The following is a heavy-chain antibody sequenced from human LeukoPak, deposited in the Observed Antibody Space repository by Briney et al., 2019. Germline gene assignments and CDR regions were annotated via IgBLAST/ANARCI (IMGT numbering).Heavy chain of an antibody. CDR3: ARLGYCGGGSCSSFDY. V-gene: IGHV3-30*03. CDR2: ISYDGSGK. Sequence: GGSLRVSCAASGFTFSSYGMHWVRQAPGKGLEWVALISYDGSGKYYADSVKGRFTISRDNSRNTVYLQMNSLSAEDTAVYYCARLGYCGGGSCSSFDYWGQGTLVTVSS. D-gene: IGHD2-15*01. J-gene: IGHJ4*02. CDR1: GFTFSSYG.